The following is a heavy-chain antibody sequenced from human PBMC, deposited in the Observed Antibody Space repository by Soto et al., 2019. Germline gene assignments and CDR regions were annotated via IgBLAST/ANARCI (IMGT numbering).Heavy chain of an antibody. Sequence: SETLSLTCTVSGGSISSYYWSWIRQPPGKGLEWIGYIYYSGSTNYNPSLKSRVTISVDTSKNQFSLKLSSVTAADTAVYYCARLSTPLIWFDPWGQGTLVTVSS. CDR3: ARLSTPLIWFDP. CDR2: IYYSGST. J-gene: IGHJ5*02. V-gene: IGHV4-59*01. CDR1: GGSISSYY. D-gene: IGHD4-17*01.